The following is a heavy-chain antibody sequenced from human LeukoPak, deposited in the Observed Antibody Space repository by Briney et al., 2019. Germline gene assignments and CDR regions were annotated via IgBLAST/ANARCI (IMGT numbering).Heavy chain of an antibody. CDR2: ISYSGTT. J-gene: IGHJ6*03. V-gene: IGHV4-39*07. CDR1: GGSISSRPYY. CDR3: ARDFSSSSTVYYYYYMDV. Sequence: SETLSLTCTVSGGSISSRPYYWGWVRQPPGEGLEWIGTISYSGTTYYSPSLKSRVTISLDTSKNQFSLKLSSVTAADTAIYYCARDFSSSSTVYYYYYMDVWGKGTTVTVSS. D-gene: IGHD6-6*01.